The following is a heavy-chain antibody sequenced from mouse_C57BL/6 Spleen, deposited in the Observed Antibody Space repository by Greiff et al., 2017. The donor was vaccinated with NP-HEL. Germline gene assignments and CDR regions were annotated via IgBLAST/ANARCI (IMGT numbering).Heavy chain of an antibody. D-gene: IGHD4-1*01. CDR2: IYPGSGNT. Sequence: QVQLQQSGAELVRPGASVKLSCKASGYTFTDYYINWVKQRPGQGLEWIARIYPGSGNTYYNEKFKGKATLTAEKSSSTAYMQLSSLTSEDSAVYFCARRTGTKYAMDYWGQGTSVTVSS. J-gene: IGHJ4*01. V-gene: IGHV1-76*01. CDR1: GYTFTDYY. CDR3: ARRTGTKYAMDY.